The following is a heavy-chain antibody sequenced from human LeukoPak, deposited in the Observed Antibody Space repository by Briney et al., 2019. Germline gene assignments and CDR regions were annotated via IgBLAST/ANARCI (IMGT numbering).Heavy chain of an antibody. CDR1: GGSISSSSYY. D-gene: IGHD2-21*01. Sequence: PSETLSLTCTVSGGSISSSSYYWGWIRQPPGKGLEWIGSIYYSGSTYYNPSLKSRVTISVDTSKNQFSLKLSSVTAADTAVYYCARHQSMVWAFDIWGQGTMVTVSS. CDR3: ARHQSMVWAFDI. J-gene: IGHJ3*02. V-gene: IGHV4-39*01. CDR2: IYYSGST.